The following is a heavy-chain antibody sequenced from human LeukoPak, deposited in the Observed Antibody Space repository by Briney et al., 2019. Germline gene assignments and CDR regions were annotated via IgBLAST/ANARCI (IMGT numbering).Heavy chain of an antibody. CDR2: ISSSSSYI. CDR1: GFTFSSYS. CDR3: ARDLEYCSGGSCYDWFDP. V-gene: IGHV3-21*01. D-gene: IGHD2-15*01. J-gene: IGHJ5*02. Sequence: GGSLRLSCAASGFTFSSYSMNWVRQAPGKGLEWVSSISSSSSYIYYADSVKGRFTISRDDAKNSLYLQMNSLRAEDTAVYYCARDLEYCSGGSCYDWFDPWGQGTLVTVSS.